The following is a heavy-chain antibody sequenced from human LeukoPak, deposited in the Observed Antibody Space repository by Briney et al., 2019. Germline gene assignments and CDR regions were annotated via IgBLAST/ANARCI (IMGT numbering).Heavy chain of an antibody. CDR3: AKDQSVTITIFVPAGN. CDR1: GFTFSSYG. D-gene: IGHD3-3*01. Sequence: GSLRLSCAASGFTFSSYGMHWVRQAPGKGLEWVAFIRYDGSNKYYADSVKGRFTISRDNSKNTLYLQMNSLRAEDTAVYYCAKDQSVTITIFVPAGNWGQGTLVTVSS. J-gene: IGHJ4*02. V-gene: IGHV3-30*02. CDR2: IRYDGSNK.